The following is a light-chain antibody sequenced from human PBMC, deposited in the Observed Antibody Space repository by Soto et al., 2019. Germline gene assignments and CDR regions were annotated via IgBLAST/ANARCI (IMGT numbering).Light chain of an antibody. CDR3: MQALQTPH. J-gene: IGKJ2*01. CDR2: LGS. CDR1: QSLLHKNGFNY. V-gene: IGKV2-28*01. Sequence: DVVMTQSPLSLPVTPGEPASISCRSSQSLLHKNGFNYLDWYLQKPGQSPQLLIYLGSTRASGVPDRFSGSGSGTDFTLKISRVEAEDVGIYYCMQALQTPHFGQGTKLEIK.